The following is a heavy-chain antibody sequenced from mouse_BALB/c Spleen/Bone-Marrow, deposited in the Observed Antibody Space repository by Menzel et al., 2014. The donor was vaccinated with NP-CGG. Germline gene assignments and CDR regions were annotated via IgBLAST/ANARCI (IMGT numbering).Heavy chain of an antibody. CDR1: GFNIKDTY. Sequence: EVKLVESGAELVKPGASVKLSCTASGFNIKDTYMHWVKQRPEQGLEWIGRIDPANGNTKYDPKFQGKATITADTSSNTAYLQLSSLTSEDTAVYYRARGGNYFYYWGQGTTLTVSS. CDR3: ARGGNYFYY. J-gene: IGHJ2*01. CDR2: IDPANGNT. V-gene: IGHV14-3*02.